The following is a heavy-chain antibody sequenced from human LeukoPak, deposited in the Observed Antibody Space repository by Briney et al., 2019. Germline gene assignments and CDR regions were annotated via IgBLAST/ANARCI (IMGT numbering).Heavy chain of an antibody. CDR1: GYTFTGYY. D-gene: IGHD6-13*01. CDR2: INPTSGGT. J-gene: IGHJ4*02. CDR3: ARETFSSSWYSY. Sequence: ASVKVSCKASGYTFTGYYMHWVRQAPGQGLEWMGWINPTSGGTNYAQKFQGRVTMTRDTSISTAYMELSRLRSDDTAVYYCARETFSSSWYSYWGQGTLVTVSS. V-gene: IGHV1-2*02.